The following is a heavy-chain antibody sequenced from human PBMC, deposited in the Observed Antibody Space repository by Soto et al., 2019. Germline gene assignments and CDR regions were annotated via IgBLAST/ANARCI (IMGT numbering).Heavy chain of an antibody. CDR3: ARQGTPARPLSFFES. J-gene: IGHJ4*02. CDR2: IYTRGST. D-gene: IGHD6-6*01. Sequence: SETLSLTCSVSGGSISSYYLSWIRQRSGKGLEWIGRIYTRGSTNYNPSLESRATISVDTAKNQFSLKLIYVTAADTAVYYCARQGTPARPLSFFESWGPGRLVTVSS. CDR1: GGSISSYY. V-gene: IGHV4-4*07.